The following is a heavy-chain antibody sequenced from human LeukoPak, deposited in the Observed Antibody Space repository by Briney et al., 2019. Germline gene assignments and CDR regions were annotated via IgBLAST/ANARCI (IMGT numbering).Heavy chain of an antibody. V-gene: IGHV4-34*01. Sequence: SETLSLTCAVYGGSFSGYYWSWIRQPPGKGLEWIGEINHSGSTNYNPSLKSRVTISVDTSKNQFSLKLSSVTAADTAVYYCAREMDYYDSSSYLNCFDPWGQGTLVTVSS. CDR3: AREMDYYDSSSYLNCFDP. CDR2: INHSGST. D-gene: IGHD3-22*01. CDR1: GGSFSGYY. J-gene: IGHJ5*02.